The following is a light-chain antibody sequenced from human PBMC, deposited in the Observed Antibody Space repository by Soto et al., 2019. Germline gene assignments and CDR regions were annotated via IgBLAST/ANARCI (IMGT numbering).Light chain of an antibody. CDR3: QQYGSSLYT. CDR1: RSVNSN. Sequence: ETVMTQSPPTLSVSPGESATLSCRASRSVNSNLAWYQQKVGQAPRVLIYGASTRATGIPARFSGSGSGTEFILTISSLQSEDFAVYYCQQYGSSLYTFGQGTRLEI. J-gene: IGKJ5*01. CDR2: GAS. V-gene: IGKV3-15*01.